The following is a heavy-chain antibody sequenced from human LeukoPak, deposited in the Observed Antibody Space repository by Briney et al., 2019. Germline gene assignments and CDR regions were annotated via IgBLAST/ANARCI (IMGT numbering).Heavy chain of an antibody. CDR1: GFSIGPFW. Sequence: SGGSLRLSCVASGFSIGPFWMTWVRQAPGKGLEWVANIRGDASRLYYVDSVKGRFTISRDNAKNSLYLQMSNLRAEDTAVYYCARGCSGGGCSFDLDDWGQGTLVTVSS. CDR3: ARGCSGGGCSFDLDD. D-gene: IGHD2-15*01. CDR2: IRGDASRL. V-gene: IGHV3-7*01. J-gene: IGHJ4*02.